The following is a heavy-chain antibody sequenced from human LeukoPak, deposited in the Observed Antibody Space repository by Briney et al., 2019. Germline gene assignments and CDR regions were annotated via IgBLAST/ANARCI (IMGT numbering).Heavy chain of an antibody. Sequence: GGSLRLSCVASGFTFRSYAMNWVRQAPGKGLEWVSYMSSDSSFINYADSVKGRFTISRDNAKSSLYLQMNSLRAEDTALYYCARGLVSGGFKDVFDIWGQGTMVTVSS. V-gene: IGHV3-21*05. CDR2: MSSDSSFI. CDR3: ARGLVSGGFKDVFDI. CDR1: GFTFRSYA. D-gene: IGHD2-15*01. J-gene: IGHJ3*02.